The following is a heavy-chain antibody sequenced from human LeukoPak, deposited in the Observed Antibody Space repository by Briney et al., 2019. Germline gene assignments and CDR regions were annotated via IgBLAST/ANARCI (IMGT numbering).Heavy chain of an antibody. V-gene: IGHV1-69*04. D-gene: IGHD5-12*01. CDR2: IIPILGIA. CDR3: ASGYSGYDSQSGSYRNAFDI. J-gene: IGHJ3*02. CDR1: GGTFSSYA. Sequence: GASVKVSCKASGGTFSSYAISWVRQAPGQGLEWMGRIIPILGIANYAQKFQGRVTITADKSTSTAYMELSSLRSEDTAVYYCASGYSGYDSQSGSYRNAFDIWGQGTMVTVSS.